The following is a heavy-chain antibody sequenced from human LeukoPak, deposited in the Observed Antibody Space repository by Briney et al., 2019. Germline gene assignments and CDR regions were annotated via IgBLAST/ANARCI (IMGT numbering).Heavy chain of an antibody. V-gene: IGHV3-21*01. CDR1: GFTFSSYS. CDR2: ISSSSSYI. Sequence: GGSLRLSCAASGFTFSSYSMNWVRQAPGKGLEWVSSISSSSSYIYYADSVKGRFTISRDNAKNSLYLQMNSLRAEDTVVYYCARAPGVVRGVPYYYFDYWGQGTLVTVSS. J-gene: IGHJ4*02. CDR3: ARAPGVVRGVPYYYFDY. D-gene: IGHD3-10*01.